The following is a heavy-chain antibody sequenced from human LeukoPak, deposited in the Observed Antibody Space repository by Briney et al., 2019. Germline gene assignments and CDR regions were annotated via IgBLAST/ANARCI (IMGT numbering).Heavy chain of an antibody. V-gene: IGHV4-31*03. J-gene: IGHJ5*02. CDR3: ARGGCSGGSCYYRGGFDP. Sequence: SQTLSLTCTVSAASISSVCYYWSWIRQHPGKGLEWIGYIYYSRSTYYNPSLKSRVTISVDTSKNQFSLKLSSVTAADTAVYYCARGGCSGGSCYYRGGFDPWGQGTLVTVSS. CDR2: IYYSRST. CDR1: AASISSVCYY. D-gene: IGHD2-15*01.